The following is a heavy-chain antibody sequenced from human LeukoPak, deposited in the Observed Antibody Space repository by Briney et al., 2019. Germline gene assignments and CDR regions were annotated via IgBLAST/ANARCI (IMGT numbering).Heavy chain of an antibody. J-gene: IGHJ5*02. D-gene: IGHD3-3*01. CDR3: ARQSSRDQIYDFWSGYYTRWFDP. CDR1: GYSISSGYY. Sequence: SETLSLTCAVSGYSISSGYYWGWIRQPPGKGLEWIGSIYHSGCTYYNPSLKSRVTISVDTSKNQFSLKLSSVTAADTAVYYCARQSSRDQIYDFWSGYYTRWFDPWGQGTLVTVSS. V-gene: IGHV4-38-2*01. CDR2: IYHSGCT.